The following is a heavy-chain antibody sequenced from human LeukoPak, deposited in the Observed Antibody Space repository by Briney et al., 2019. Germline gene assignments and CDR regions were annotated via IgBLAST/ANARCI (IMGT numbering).Heavy chain of an antibody. V-gene: IGHV4-34*01. CDR2: INHSGST. D-gene: IGHD4-17*01. CDR1: GGSFSGYY. Sequence: PSETLSLTCAVYGGSFSGYYWSWIRQPPGKGLEWIGEINHSGSTNYNPSLKSRVTISVDTSKNQFSLKLSSVTAADTAVYYCARGGTTVTTARKNWFDPWGQGTLVTVSS. CDR3: ARGGTTVTTARKNWFDP. J-gene: IGHJ5*02.